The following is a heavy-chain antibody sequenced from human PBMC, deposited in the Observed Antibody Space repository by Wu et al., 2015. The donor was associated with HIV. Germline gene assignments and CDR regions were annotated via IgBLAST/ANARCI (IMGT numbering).Heavy chain of an antibody. Sequence: QVQLVQSGAEVKKPGSSVKVSCKASGGTFSSYAISWVRQAPGQGLEWMGGIIPIFGTANYAQKFQGRVTITADESTSTAYMELSSLRSEDTAVYYCARGVWIQLWYEVDYYYMGRRGDKRDHGHRLL. D-gene: IGHD5-18*01. CDR2: IIPIFGTA. V-gene: IGHV1-69*12. CDR1: GGTFSSYA. J-gene: IGHJ6*03. CDR3: ARGVWIQLWYEVDYYYMGRR.